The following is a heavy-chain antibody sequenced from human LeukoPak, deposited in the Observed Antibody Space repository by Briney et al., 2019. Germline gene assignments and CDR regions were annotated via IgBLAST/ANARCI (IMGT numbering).Heavy chain of an antibody. CDR1: GGPFSGYY. D-gene: IGHD3-16*01. CDR2: INHSGST. CDR3: ARGIRRLRLGERVLLDY. Sequence: PSETLSLTCAVYGGPFSGYYWSWIRQPPGKGLEWIGEINHSGSTNYNPSLKSRATISVDTSKNQFSLKLSSVTAADTAVYYCARGIRRLRLGERVLLDYWGQGTLVTVAS. V-gene: IGHV4-34*01. J-gene: IGHJ4*02.